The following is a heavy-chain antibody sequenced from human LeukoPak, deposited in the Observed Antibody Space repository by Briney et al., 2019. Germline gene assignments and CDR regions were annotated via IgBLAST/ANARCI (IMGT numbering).Heavy chain of an antibody. V-gene: IGHV3-74*01. CDR2: IKSDGKT. D-gene: IGHD3-22*01. J-gene: IGHJ1*01. Sequence: PGGSLRLSCAASGFTFSSYWMHWVRHAPGKGLVWVSRIKSDGKTNYADSVKGRFTISRDNAKNTVSLQMNSLRAEDTGVYYCARAPSEIGGYYPEYFRHWGQGTLVTLSS. CDR1: GFTFSSYW. CDR3: ARAPSEIGGYYPEYFRH.